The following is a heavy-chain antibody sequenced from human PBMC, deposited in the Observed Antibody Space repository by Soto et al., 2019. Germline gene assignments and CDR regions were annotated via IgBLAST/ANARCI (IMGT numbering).Heavy chain of an antibody. CDR3: AKDNGNYGSGTFCH. V-gene: IGHV3-23*01. D-gene: IGHD3-10*01. J-gene: IGHJ4*02. CDR1: GFKFNSYA. Sequence: EVQLLESGGALVQPGCSLRLSCAASGFKFNSYAMSWVRQAPGKGLEWVSALSGTGDSTDYANSVKGRFTISRDDSKTTRYLEMSSLRAEDTAVYYCAKDNGNYGSGTFCHWGQGTLVTVAS. CDR2: LSGTGDST.